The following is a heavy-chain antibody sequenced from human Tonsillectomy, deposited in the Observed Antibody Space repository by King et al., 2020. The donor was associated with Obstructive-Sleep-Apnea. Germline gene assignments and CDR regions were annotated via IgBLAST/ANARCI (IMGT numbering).Heavy chain of an antibody. CDR2: ISISGNYI. CDR1: GFTFSGYT. J-gene: IGHJ4*02. Sequence: VQLVESGGGLGKPGGSLRLSCAASGFTFSGYTMNWVRQAPGRWLEWVSSISISGNYIYYADSVKGRFTLSRDNAKNSLYLQRNSLRAEDTAVYYCARGLGTGTSGLDYWGQGTLVTVSS. CDR3: ARGLGTGTSGLDY. V-gene: IGHV3-21*01. D-gene: IGHD1-7*01.